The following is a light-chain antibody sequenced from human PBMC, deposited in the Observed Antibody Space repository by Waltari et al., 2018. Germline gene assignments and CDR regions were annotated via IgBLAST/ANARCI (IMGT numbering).Light chain of an antibody. CDR2: KDT. CDR1: ALANQY. J-gene: IGLJ1*01. CDR3: QSSDTNCTHV. V-gene: IGLV3-25*03. Sequence: SYELTQPPSVSVSPGQTARLPCSGAALANQYIYWYQQKPGQAPVLMIYKDTERPSGIPERFSGSSSGTTVTLTISGVQAEDEADYYCQSSDTNCTHVFGIGTKVTVL.